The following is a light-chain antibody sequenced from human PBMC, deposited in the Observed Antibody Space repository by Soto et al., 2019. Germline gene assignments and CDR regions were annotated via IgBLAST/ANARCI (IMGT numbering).Light chain of an antibody. CDR2: AAS. CDR1: QSSSIY. J-gene: IGKJ2*01. V-gene: IGKV1-39*01. Sequence: DIQMTQSPSSLSASVGDRVTITCRASQSSSIYLNWYQQKPGIAPKLLIYAASSLQSGVPSRFSGSGSVTDFTLTISSLQPEDFATYYCQQSFKTPYTFGQGTKLEIK. CDR3: QQSFKTPYT.